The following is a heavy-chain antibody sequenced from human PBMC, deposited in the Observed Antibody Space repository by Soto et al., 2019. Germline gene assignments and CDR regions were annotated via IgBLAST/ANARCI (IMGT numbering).Heavy chain of an antibody. V-gene: IGHV4-34*01. CDR1: GGSFSGYY. Sequence: PSETLSLTCAVYGGSFSGYYWSWIRQPPGKGLEWIGEINHSGSTNYNPSLKSRVTISVDTSKNQFSLKLSSVTAADTAVYYCARGKIFDYWGQVNLVTVSS. J-gene: IGHJ4*02. CDR3: ARGKIFDY. CDR2: INHSGST.